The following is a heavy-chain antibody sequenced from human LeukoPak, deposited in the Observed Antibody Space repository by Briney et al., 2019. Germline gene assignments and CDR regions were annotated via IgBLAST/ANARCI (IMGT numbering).Heavy chain of an antibody. Sequence: SETLSLTCTVPGGSISSGDYYWSWIRQPPGKGLEWIGYIYYSGSTYYNPSLKSRVTISVDTSKNQFSLKLSSVTAADTAVYYCARDGGYSYGLFDYWGQGTLVTVSS. CDR2: IYYSGST. CDR1: GGSISSGDYY. J-gene: IGHJ4*02. CDR3: ARDGGYSYGLFDY. V-gene: IGHV4-30-4*08. D-gene: IGHD5-18*01.